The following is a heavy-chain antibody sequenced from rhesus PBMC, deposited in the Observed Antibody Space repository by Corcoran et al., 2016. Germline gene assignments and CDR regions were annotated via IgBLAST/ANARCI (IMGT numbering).Heavy chain of an antibody. J-gene: IGHJ4*01. CDR2: IYGNSGST. Sequence: QVQLQESGPGVVKPSETLSLTCAVSGFSISSGYDWSWIRQPPGQGLEWIGYIYGNSGSTTYNPSLKNRVTISKDTSKTQFSLRLSSVTAADTAVYYCARSPPAQYYFDYWGQGVLVTVSS. V-gene: IGHV4-76*01. CDR1: GFSISSGYD. CDR3: ARSPPAQYYFDY.